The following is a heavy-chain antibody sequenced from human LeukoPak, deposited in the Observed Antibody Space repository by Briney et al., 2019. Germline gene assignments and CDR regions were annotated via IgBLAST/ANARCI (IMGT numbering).Heavy chain of an antibody. J-gene: IGHJ6*02. Sequence: GGSLRLSCAASGFTFSSYSMNWVRQAPGKGLEWVSSISSSSYIYYADSVKGRFTISRDNAKNSLYLQMNSLRAEDTAVYYCARDGSAFSLRFLEWLPVGMDVWGQGTTVTVSS. CDR2: ISSSSYI. D-gene: IGHD3-3*01. V-gene: IGHV3-21*01. CDR3: ARDGSAFSLRFLEWLPVGMDV. CDR1: GFTFSSYS.